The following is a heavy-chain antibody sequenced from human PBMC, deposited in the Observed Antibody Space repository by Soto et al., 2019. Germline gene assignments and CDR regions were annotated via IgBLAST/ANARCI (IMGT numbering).Heavy chain of an antibody. CDR3: ARVILGYCSGGSCHNFDY. D-gene: IGHD2-15*01. CDR1: GGSISSGGYY. Sequence: QVQLQESGPGLVKPSQTLSLTCTVSGGSISSGGYYWSWIRQHPGKGLEWIGYIYYSGSTYYNPSLKSRVTISVDTSKNQFSLKLSSVTAADTAVYYCARVILGYCSGGSCHNFDYWGQGTLVTVSS. CDR2: IYYSGST. J-gene: IGHJ4*02. V-gene: IGHV4-31*03.